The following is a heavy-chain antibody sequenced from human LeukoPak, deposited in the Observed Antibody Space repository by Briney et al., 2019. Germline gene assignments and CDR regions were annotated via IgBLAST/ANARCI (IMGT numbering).Heavy chain of an antibody. CDR3: ARQSVDGRYTFDY. D-gene: IGHD3-16*02. V-gene: IGHV5-51*01. CDR2: INPRDSDT. J-gene: IGHJ4*02. CDR1: GYSFTSYW. Sequence: GESLKISCKVSGYSFTSYWISWVCQMPGKGLEWMGIINPRDSDTKYSPSFQGQVTISVDKSISTAYLQWSSLKASDTAMYYCARQSVDGRYTFDYWGQGTLVTVSS.